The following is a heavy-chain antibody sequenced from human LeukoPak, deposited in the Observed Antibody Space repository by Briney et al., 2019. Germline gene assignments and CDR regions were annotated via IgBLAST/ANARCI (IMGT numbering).Heavy chain of an antibody. CDR3: ASIPPDCSSTSCYDYYYYYGMDV. J-gene: IGHJ6*02. Sequence: ASVKVSCKASGYTFTSYGISWVRQAPGQGLEWMGWISAYSGNTNYAQKLQGRVTMTTDTSTSTAYMELRSLRSDDTAVYYCASIPPDCSSTSCYDYYYYYGMDVWGQGTTVTVSS. CDR1: GYTFTSYG. CDR2: ISAYSGNT. V-gene: IGHV1-18*01. D-gene: IGHD2-2*01.